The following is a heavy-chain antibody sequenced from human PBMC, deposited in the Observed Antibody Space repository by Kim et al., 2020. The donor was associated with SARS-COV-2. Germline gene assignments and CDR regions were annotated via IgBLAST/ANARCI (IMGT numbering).Heavy chain of an antibody. Sequence: EYAASVKGRITISRDDSKNSLYLQMNSLKTEDTAVYYCVRAPYSGTYYDYWGQGTLVTVSS. CDR3: VRAPYSGTYYDY. V-gene: IGHV3-72*01. J-gene: IGHJ4*02. D-gene: IGHD1-26*01.